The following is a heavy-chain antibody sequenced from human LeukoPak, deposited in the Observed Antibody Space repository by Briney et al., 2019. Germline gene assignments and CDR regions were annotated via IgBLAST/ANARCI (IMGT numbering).Heavy chain of an antibody. Sequence: GGSLRLSCAASGFTFSSFAMTWVRQAPGKGLEWVSSITGSHGPTYNTDSVKGRFTISRDNSQNTLYLQMNSLRAEDTAVYYWTKDSNRCFVGAVGPLGQGNLGTGSS. J-gene: IGHJ5*02. V-gene: IGHV3-23*01. D-gene: IGHD1-14*01. CDR1: GFTFSSFA. CDR2: ITGSHGPT. CDR3: TKDSNRCFVGAVGP.